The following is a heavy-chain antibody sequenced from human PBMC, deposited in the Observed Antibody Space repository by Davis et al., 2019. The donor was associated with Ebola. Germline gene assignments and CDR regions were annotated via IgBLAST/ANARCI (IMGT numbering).Heavy chain of an antibody. CDR1: GFTFSDYY. J-gene: IGHJ4*02. CDR3: ASGRYIDY. Sequence: GESLKISCAASGFTFSDYYMSWIRQAPGKGLEWVSSISSSSSYIYYADSVKGRFTISRDNSKNTLYLQMNSLRAEDTAVYYCASGRYIDYWGQGTLVTVSS. CDR2: ISSSSSYI. V-gene: IGHV3-11*06. D-gene: IGHD1-1*01.